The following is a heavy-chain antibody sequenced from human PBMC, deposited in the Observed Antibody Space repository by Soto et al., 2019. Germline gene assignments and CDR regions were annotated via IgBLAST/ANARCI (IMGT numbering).Heavy chain of an antibody. J-gene: IGHJ6*02. CDR3: ARGHSTDCSNGVCSFFYNHEMDV. CDR1: GYSFTDYH. V-gene: IGHV1-2*04. D-gene: IGHD2-8*01. CDR2: INPKSGGT. Sequence: ASVKVSCKASGYSFTDYHIHWVRQAPGQGLEWLGRINPKSGGTSTAQKFQGWVTMTRDRSISTVYMELTRLRSDDAAVYFCARGHSTDCSNGVCSFFYNHEMDVWGQGTTVTVSS.